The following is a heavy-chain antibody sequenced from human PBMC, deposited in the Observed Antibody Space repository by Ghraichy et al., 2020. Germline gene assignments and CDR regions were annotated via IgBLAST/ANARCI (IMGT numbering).Heavy chain of an antibody. CDR2: IYYSGSA. J-gene: IGHJ4*02. D-gene: IGHD2-8*01. CDR1: GASISAYY. Sequence: SQTLLLTCNVSGASISAYYWTWIRQSPGEGLEWIGFIYYSGSAKYNPSLKSRGTISVDTSKNQVSLKLNSVTAADTAMYYCARGMGYFDYWGQGTPVTVSS. CDR3: ARGMGYFDY. V-gene: IGHV4-59*01.